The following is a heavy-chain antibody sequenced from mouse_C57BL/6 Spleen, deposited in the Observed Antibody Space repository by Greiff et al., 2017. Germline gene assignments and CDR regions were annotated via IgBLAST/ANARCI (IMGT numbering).Heavy chain of an antibody. CDR1: GYAFSSYW. J-gene: IGHJ4*01. V-gene: IGHV1-80*01. Sequence: VKLQESGAELVKPGASVKISCKASGYAFSSYWMNWVKQRPGKGLEWIGQIYPGDGDTNYNGKFKGKATLTADKSSSTAYMQLSSLTSEDSAVYFCASGVIYSPSYYAMDYWGQGTSVTVSS. CDR3: ASGVIYSPSYYAMDY. CDR2: IYPGDGDT. D-gene: IGHD1-1*01.